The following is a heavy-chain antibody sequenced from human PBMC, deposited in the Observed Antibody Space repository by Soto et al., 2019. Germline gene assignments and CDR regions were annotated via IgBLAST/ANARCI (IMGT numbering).Heavy chain of an antibody. CDR3: ARDLGYYDFWSALGN. CDR2: IWYDGSNK. CDR1: VFTFINYG. D-gene: IGHD3-3*01. Sequence: PGWSLRLSCASSVFTFINYGMQWVRQAPGKGLEWVAVIWYDGSNKYYATSVKGRFTISRDNSKNTLYLQMNSLRAEDTAVYYCARDLGYYDFWSALGNWGQGTLVTVSS. J-gene: IGHJ4*02. V-gene: IGHV3-33*01.